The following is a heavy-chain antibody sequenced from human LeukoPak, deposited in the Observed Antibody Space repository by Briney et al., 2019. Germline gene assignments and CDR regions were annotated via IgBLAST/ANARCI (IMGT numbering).Heavy chain of an antibody. Sequence: GGSLRLSCAASGFTFSDFWMHWVRQAPGGGLVWVSRVKGDEISTLYADSVKGRFTISRDNAKNTLYLRMNSLRADDTALYYCATGPYSAFEMWGQGTMVTASS. V-gene: IGHV3-74*01. CDR1: GFTFSDFW. J-gene: IGHJ3*02. CDR3: ATGPYSAFEM. CDR2: VKGDEIST. D-gene: IGHD2-21*01.